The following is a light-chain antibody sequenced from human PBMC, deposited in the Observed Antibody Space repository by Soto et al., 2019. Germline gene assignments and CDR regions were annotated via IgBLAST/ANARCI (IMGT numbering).Light chain of an antibody. V-gene: IGKV3-15*01. CDR2: GAS. J-gene: IGKJ5*01. Sequence: EIVLTQSPGTLSLSPGERATLSCRASQSVSSSYLAWYQQKPGQAPRLLIYGASTRATGIPARFSGSGSETEFTLTISSLQSEDFAVYYCQQYNNWPRLVFGQGTRLEIK. CDR3: QQYNNWPRLV. CDR1: QSVSSSY.